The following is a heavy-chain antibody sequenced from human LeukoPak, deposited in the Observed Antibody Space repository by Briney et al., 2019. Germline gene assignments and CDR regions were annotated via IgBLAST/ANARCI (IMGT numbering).Heavy chain of an antibody. CDR2: ISGSGGST. CDR1: GFTFSSYW. D-gene: IGHD1-1*01. CDR3: AKDRVEGVPGDY. Sequence: PGGSLRLSCAASGFTFSSYWMHWVRQVPGKGLEWVSGISGSGGSTYYADSVKGRFTISRDNSKNTLYLQMNSLRAEDTAVYYCAKDRVEGVPGDYWGQGTLVTVSS. J-gene: IGHJ4*02. V-gene: IGHV3-23*01.